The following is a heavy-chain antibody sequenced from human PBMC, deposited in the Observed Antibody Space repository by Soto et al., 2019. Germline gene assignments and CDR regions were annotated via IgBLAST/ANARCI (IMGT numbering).Heavy chain of an antibody. J-gene: IGHJ4*02. D-gene: IGHD2-2*03. CDR1: GFSLSTSGMC. V-gene: IGHV2-70*11. CDR3: AGIGYCSSASCGYFDY. Sequence: SGPTLVNPTQTLTLSCTFSGFSLSTSGMCVSWIRQPPGKALEWLARIDWDDDKYYSTSLKTRLTISKDTSTNQVVLTMTNMDPVDTATYYCAGIGYCSSASCGYFDYWGQGTLVTVSS. CDR2: IDWDDDK.